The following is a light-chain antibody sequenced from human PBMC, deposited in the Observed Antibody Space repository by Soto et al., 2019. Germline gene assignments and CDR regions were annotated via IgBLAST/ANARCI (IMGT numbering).Light chain of an antibody. Sequence: DIQMTQSPSSLSASVGDRVTITCRASQSISTFLNWYQQKPGKAPNLLIYTASTLHGGVPSRFSGSGSGTDFTLTISSLQPEDFATYYCQQSFTAPWTFGQGTSVEIK. J-gene: IGKJ1*01. V-gene: IGKV1-39*01. CDR3: QQSFTAPWT. CDR1: QSISTF. CDR2: TAS.